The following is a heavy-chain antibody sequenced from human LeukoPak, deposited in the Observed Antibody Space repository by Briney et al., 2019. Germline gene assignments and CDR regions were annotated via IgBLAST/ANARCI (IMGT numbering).Heavy chain of an antibody. D-gene: IGHD6-19*01. V-gene: IGHV4-4*07. CDR3: ARDWYSSGYNLGGWFDP. J-gene: IGHJ5*02. CDR1: GGSISSYY. CDR2: IYTSGST. Sequence: SETLSLTCTVSGGSISSYYWSWIRQPAGKGLEWIGRIYTSGSTNYNPSLKSRVTMSVDTSKNQFSLKLSSVTAADTAVCYCARDWYSSGYNLGGWFDPWGQGTLVTVSS.